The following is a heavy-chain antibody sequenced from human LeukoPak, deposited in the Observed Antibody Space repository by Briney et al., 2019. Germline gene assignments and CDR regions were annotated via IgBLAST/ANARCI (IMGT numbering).Heavy chain of an antibody. CDR3: ARALNRHIGAFEY. CDR1: GFSFTSYA. V-gene: IGHV3-23*01. D-gene: IGHD4/OR15-4a*01. J-gene: IGHJ4*02. Sequence: GGSLRLSSAASGFSFTSYAMNWVRQAPGEGLEWVSAISGSGRSTYSADSVKGRFTISRDNSKNTLYLHMNSLRVEDTATYFCARALNRHIGAFEYWGQGALVTVSS. CDR2: ISGSGRST.